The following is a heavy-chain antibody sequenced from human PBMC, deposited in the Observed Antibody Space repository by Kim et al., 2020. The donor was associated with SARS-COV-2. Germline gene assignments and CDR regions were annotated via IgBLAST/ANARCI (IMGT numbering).Heavy chain of an antibody. CDR1: GGSISSYY. CDR3: ARRPSSYSSSPGHDAFDI. V-gene: IGHV4-59*08. Sequence: SETLSLTCTVSGGSISSYYWSWIRQPPGKGLEWIGYIYYSGSTNYNPSLKSRVTISVDTSKNQFSLKLSSVTAADTAVYYCARRPSSYSSSPGHDAFDIWGQGTMVTVSS. CDR2: IYYSGST. J-gene: IGHJ3*02. D-gene: IGHD6-13*01.